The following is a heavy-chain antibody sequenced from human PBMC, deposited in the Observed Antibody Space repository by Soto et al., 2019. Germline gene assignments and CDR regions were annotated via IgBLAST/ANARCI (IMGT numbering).Heavy chain of an antibody. CDR1: GFSISNHA. V-gene: IGHV3-23*01. J-gene: IGHJ5*02. D-gene: IGHD3-3*01. CDR3: AKVGVATDGDYL. CDR2: NSGGGQAT. Sequence: GQLLESGGGLVQPVGSLRLSCVVSGFSISNHAMNWVRQAPGEGLEWVAFNSGGGQATHYVDSVKGRFIISRDNSKNMVFLQMNSLSLEDTALSFCAKVGVATDGDYLWGQGTVVTVSS.